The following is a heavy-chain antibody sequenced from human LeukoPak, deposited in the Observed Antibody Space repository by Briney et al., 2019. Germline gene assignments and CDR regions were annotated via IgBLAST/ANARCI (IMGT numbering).Heavy chain of an antibody. CDR3: ARSPLIPSGWLGCDY. CDR2: IYSGGST. CDR1: GDSISNYY. D-gene: IGHD6-19*01. Sequence: PSETLSLTCTVSGDSISNYYWSWIRQSPGTGLEWIGYIYSGGSTNYNPSLESRVTISIDTSKNQFSLKLRSVSAADTAVYYCARSPLIPSGWLGCDYWGQGTLVTVSS. V-gene: IGHV4-59*01. J-gene: IGHJ4*02.